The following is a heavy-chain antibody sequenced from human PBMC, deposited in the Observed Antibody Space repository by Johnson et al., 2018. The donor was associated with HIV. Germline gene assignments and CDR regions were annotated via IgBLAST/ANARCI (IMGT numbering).Heavy chain of an antibody. CDR2: LHSDAPNR. D-gene: IGHD6-19*01. V-gene: IGHV3-30*02. Sequence: QVQLVESGGGVVQPGGSLRLSCAASGFTFSSYGIHWVRQAPGTGLEWVAFLHSDAPNRYYVDSVKGRFTISRDNSKNTVYLQMNSLRTEDSALYYCAKDFGSGWADAFDIWGQGTGVTISS. CDR1: GFTFSSYG. J-gene: IGHJ3*02. CDR3: AKDFGSGWADAFDI.